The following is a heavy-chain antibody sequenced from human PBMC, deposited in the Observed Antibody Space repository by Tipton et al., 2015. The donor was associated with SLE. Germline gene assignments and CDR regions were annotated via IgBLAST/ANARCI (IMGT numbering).Heavy chain of an antibody. J-gene: IGHJ2*01. D-gene: IGHD2/OR15-2a*01. CDR1: GFTFSSYG. Sequence: SLRLSCAASGFTFSSYGMHWVRLAPGKRLEWVSSIDSSCTYISYAASVEGRFTISRDNPKNSLFLHMNSLRAEGAAVYYCARGGAGDSYYFFDLWGRGTLVTVYS. CDR3: ARGGAGDSYYFFDL. V-gene: IGHV3-21*01. CDR2: IDSSCTYI.